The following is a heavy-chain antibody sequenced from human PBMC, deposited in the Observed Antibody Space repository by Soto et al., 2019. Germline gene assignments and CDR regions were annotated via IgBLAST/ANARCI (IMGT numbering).Heavy chain of an antibody. D-gene: IGHD2-2*01. Sequence: SETLSLTCTVSGGSISSYYWSWIRQPPGKGLEWIGYIYYSGSTNYNPSLKSRVTISVDTSKNQFSLKLSSVTAADTAVYYCARDGIGYCSSTSCSMGDWFDPWGQGTLVTVSS. CDR3: ARDGIGYCSSTSCSMGDWFDP. CDR1: GGSISSYY. CDR2: IYYSGST. V-gene: IGHV4-59*01. J-gene: IGHJ5*02.